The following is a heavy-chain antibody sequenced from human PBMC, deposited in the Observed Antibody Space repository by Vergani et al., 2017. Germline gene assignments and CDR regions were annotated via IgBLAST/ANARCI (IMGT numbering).Heavy chain of an antibody. CDR3: ARVLLNMERRYFDY. V-gene: IGHV1-2*02. J-gene: IGHJ4*02. D-gene: IGHD2-21*01. CDR2: INPNSGGT. CDR1: GYTFTGYY. Sequence: QVQLVQSGAEVKKPGASVKVSCKASGYTFTGYYMHWVRQAPGQGLEWMGWINPNSGGTNYAQKFQGRVTMTRDTSISTAYMALSRLRFDDTAMYYCARVLLNMERRYFDYWGQGTLVTVSS.